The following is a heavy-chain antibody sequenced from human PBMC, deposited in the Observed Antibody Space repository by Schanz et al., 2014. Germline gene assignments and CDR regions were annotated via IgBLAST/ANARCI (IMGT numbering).Heavy chain of an antibody. D-gene: IGHD5-12*01. CDR2: INVGNGNM. V-gene: IGHV1-3*01. CDR3: ARGGGPEDVFDI. Sequence: QVQLVQSGAEVKKPGSSVKVSCKASGGTFSTYTISWVRQAPGQGLEWMGWINVGNGNMKYSQKFQGRVTITRDTSASTAYMELTSLRSDDTAVYYCARGGGPEDVFDIWGQGTILTVSS. CDR1: GGTFSTYT. J-gene: IGHJ3*02.